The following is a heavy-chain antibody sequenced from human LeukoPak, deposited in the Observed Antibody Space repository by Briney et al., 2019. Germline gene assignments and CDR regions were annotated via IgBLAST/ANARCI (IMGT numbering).Heavy chain of an antibody. J-gene: IGHJ4*02. CDR2: INQDGREK. CDR3: GSPRRGY. V-gene: IGHV3-7*01. CDR1: GFTVSSIW. Sequence: GGSLRLSCAASGFTVSSIWMSWVRQAPGKGLEWVANINQDGREKYYVDSVKGRFTISRDNAKNSLYLQMNSLRAEDTAVYFCGSPRRGYWGQGTLVTVSS.